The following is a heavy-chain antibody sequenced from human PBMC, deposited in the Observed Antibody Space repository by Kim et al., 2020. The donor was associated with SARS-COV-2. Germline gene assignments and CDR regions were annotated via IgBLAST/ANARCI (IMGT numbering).Heavy chain of an antibody. J-gene: IGHJ3*02. Sequence: SETLSLTCTVSGGSISSYYWSWIRQPPGKGLEWIGYIYYSGSTNYNLSLKSRVTISVDTSKNQFSLKLSSVTAADTAVYYCARVAGLLWRPHDAFDIWGQGTMVTVSS. V-gene: IGHV4-59*01. CDR3: ARVAGLLWRPHDAFDI. CDR2: IYYSGST. D-gene: IGHD3-10*01. CDR1: GGSISSYY.